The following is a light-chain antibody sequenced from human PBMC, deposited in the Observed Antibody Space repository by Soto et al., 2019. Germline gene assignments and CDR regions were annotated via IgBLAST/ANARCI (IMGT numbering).Light chain of an antibody. CDR1: QDISSY. Sequence: DIHLTQSPSFLSASVGDRVTITCRASQDISSYLTWYQQKPGKAPKLLIYAASTLQSGVPSRFSGSGSGTEFTLTISSLQPEDFATYYCQQLDSYPLTFGGGTKVEIK. V-gene: IGKV1-9*01. J-gene: IGKJ4*01. CDR2: AAS. CDR3: QQLDSYPLT.